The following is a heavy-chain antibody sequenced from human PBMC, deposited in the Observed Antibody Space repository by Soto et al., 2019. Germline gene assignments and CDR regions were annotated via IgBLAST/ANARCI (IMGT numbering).Heavy chain of an antibody. V-gene: IGHV3-33*05. CDR3: ARWIRSLNYEY. J-gene: IGHJ4*02. CDR2: IQHDGSNT. CDR1: GFTFSTYG. D-gene: IGHD2-2*03. Sequence: QVQLVESGGGVVQPGTSLRLSCAASGFTFSTYGMHWVRQAPGKGLEWVASIQHDGSNTYYADTAKGRFTVSKDNSKNTLFLQMDSLRVGDTAVYFCARWIRSLNYEYWGQGTLLIVSS.